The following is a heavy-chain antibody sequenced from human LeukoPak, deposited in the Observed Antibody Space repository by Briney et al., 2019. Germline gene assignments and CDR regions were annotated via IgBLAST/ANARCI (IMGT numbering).Heavy chain of an antibody. CDR3: ARVRGAGGWLPFDY. J-gene: IGHJ4*02. D-gene: IGHD5-24*01. Sequence: SETLSLTCTVSGASISSYYWSWIRQPPGKGLEWIGYIHYSGNTNYNPSLKSRVTISVDTSKNQFSLKLSSVTAADTAVYYCARVRGAGGWLPFDYWGQGTLVTVSS. CDR2: IHYSGNT. V-gene: IGHV4-59*08. CDR1: GASISSYY.